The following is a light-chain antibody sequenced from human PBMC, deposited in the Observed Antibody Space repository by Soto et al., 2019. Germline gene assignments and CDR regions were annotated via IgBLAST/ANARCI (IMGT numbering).Light chain of an antibody. CDR1: SSDVGGYNY. CDR2: DVS. J-gene: IGLJ1*01. Sequence: QSALTHPASVSGSPGQSITISCTGTSSDVGGYNYVSWYQQHPGKAPKLMIYDVSNRPSGVSNRFSGSKSGNTASLTISGLQAEDEADYYCSSYTSRSTFSFGTGTKVTVL. CDR3: SSYTSRSTFS. V-gene: IGLV2-14*01.